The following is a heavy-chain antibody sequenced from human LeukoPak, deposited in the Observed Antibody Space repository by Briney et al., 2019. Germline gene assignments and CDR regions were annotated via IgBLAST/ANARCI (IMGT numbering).Heavy chain of an antibody. J-gene: IGHJ3*02. CDR3: ARPRIVGATFAFDI. CDR2: IYYSGST. D-gene: IGHD1-26*01. CDR1: GGSISSYY. Sequence: PSETLSLTCTVSGGSISSYYWSWLRQPPGKALEWIGYIYYSGSTNYNPSLKSRVTISVDTSKNQFSLKLSSVTAADTAVYYCARPRIVGATFAFDIWGQGTMVTVSS. V-gene: IGHV4-59*01.